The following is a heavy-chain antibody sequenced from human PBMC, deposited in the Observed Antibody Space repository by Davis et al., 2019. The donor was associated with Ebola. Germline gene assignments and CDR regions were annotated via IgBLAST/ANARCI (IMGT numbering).Heavy chain of an antibody. J-gene: IGHJ4*02. Sequence: SVKVSCKASGGTFSSYAISWVRQAPGQGLEWMGGIIPIFGTANYAQKFQGRVTITADKSTSTAYMELSSLRSEDTAVYYCARDRGLYYYDHYDYWGQGTLVTVSS. CDR2: IIPIFGTA. V-gene: IGHV1-69*06. CDR3: ARDRGLYYYDHYDY. CDR1: GGTFSSYA. D-gene: IGHD3-22*01.